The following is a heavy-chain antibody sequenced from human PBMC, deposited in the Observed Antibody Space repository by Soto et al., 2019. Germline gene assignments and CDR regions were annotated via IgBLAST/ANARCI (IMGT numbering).Heavy chain of an antibody. CDR1: GFFISSGSY. J-gene: IGHJ3*01. V-gene: IGHV4-38-2*01. Sequence: KPSETLSLTCAVSGFFISSGSYWGWIRKPPGKGLEWIGSIFHGGNTYYNPSLKSRVTISVDMSKNQFSLKLNSVTAADTAVYYCARARWYDAFDVWGQGTVVTVSS. CDR3: ARARWYDAFDV. D-gene: IGHD2-15*01. CDR2: IFHGGNT.